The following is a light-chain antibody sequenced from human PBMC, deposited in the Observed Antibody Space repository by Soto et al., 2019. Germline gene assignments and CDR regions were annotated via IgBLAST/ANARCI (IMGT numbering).Light chain of an antibody. V-gene: IGKV3-15*01. J-gene: IGKJ2*01. CDR1: QSVSSN. Sequence: EIVMTQSPATLSVSPGERATLSCRASQSVSSNLAWYQQKPDQAPRLLIYGASTRATGIPARFSGSESGTEFTLTISSLQSEDFALYYCQQYNNWPPYTFGQGTKLEIK. CDR3: QQYNNWPPYT. CDR2: GAS.